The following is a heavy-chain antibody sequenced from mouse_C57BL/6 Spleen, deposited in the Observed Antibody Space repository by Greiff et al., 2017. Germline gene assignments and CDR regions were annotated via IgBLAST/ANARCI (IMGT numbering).Heavy chain of an antibody. V-gene: IGHV1-64*01. CDR1: GYTFTSYW. CDR3: AREEDYGNSLFDY. Sequence: VHLVESGAELVKPGASVKLSCKASGYTFTSYWMHWVKQRPGQGLEWIGMIHPNSGSTNYNEKFKSKATLTVDKSSSTAYMQLSSLTSEDSAVYYCAREEDYGNSLFDYWGQGTTLTVSS. CDR2: IHPNSGST. J-gene: IGHJ2*01. D-gene: IGHD2-1*01.